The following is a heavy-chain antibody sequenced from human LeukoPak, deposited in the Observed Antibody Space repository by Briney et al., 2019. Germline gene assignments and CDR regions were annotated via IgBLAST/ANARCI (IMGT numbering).Heavy chain of an antibody. V-gene: IGHV3-21*01. D-gene: IGHD6-13*01. CDR3: ARDRGSSWYVDY. J-gene: IGHJ4*02. CDR1: GFTFSSYS. CDR2: ISSSSSYI. Sequence: GGSLRLSCAASGFTFSSYSMNWVRQAPGNGLEWVSSISSSSSYIYYANSVKGRLTISRDNAKNSLYLQMNSLRAEDTAVYYCARDRGSSWYVDYWGQGTLVTVSS.